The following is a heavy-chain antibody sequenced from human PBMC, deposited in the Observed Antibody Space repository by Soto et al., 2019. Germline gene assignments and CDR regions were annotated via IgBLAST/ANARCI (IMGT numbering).Heavy chain of an antibody. D-gene: IGHD3-9*01. CDR2: IYYSGST. CDR3: ARNPLRYFDWLLYRANYYYYYLDV. V-gene: IGHV4-59*12. J-gene: IGHJ6*03. Sequence: SETLSLTCTVSGGSISSYYWSWIRQPPGKGLEWIGYIYYSGSTNYNPSLKSRVTISVDTSKNQFSLKLSSVTAADTAVYYCARNPLRYFDWLLYRANYYYYYLDVWGEGTTVTVCS. CDR1: GGSISSYY.